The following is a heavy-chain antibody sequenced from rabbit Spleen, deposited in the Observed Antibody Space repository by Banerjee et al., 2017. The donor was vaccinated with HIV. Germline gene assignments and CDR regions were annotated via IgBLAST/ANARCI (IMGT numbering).Heavy chain of an antibody. D-gene: IGHD8-1*01. Sequence: QERLVESGGGLVRPEGSLKLSCTASGFSFSNKAVMCWVRQAPVKGLEWIACINAITGKAVYASWAKGRFTFSKTSSTTVTLRMTSLTAADTATYFCARDAGTSFSTYGMDLWGPGTLVTVS. J-gene: IGHJ6*01. V-gene: IGHV1S45*01. CDR2: INAITGKA. CDR1: GFSFSNKAV. CDR3: ARDAGTSFSTYGMDL.